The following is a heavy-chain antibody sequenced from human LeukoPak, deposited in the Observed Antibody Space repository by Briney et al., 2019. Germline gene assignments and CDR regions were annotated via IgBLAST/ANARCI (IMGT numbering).Heavy chain of an antibody. CDR3: ASVREL. Sequence: GGSLRLSCAASGFTFNSYAMSWVRQAPGKGLEWVSGISGSGASTYYADSVKGRFTISRDNAKNSLYLQMNSLRAEDTAVYYCASVRELGGQGTLVTVSS. V-gene: IGHV3-23*01. CDR1: GFTFNSYA. D-gene: IGHD1-26*01. J-gene: IGHJ4*02. CDR2: ISGSGAST.